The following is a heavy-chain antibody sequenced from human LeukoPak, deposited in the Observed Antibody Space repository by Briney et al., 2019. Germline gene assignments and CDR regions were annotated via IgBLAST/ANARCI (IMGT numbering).Heavy chain of an antibody. CDR2: IYYSGST. D-gene: IGHD3-22*01. J-gene: IGHJ1*01. CDR1: GGSISSYY. Sequence: SETLSLTCTVSGGSISSYYWSWIRQPPGKGLEWIGYIYYSGSTNYNPSLKSRVTISVDTSKNQFSLKLSSVTAADTAVYYCARLYYDSSGYYFQHWGQGTLVIVSS. V-gene: IGHV4-59*01. CDR3: ARLYYDSSGYYFQH.